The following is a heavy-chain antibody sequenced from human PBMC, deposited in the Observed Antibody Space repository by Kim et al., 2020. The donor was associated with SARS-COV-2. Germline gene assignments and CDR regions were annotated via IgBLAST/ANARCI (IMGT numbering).Heavy chain of an antibody. Sequence: GGSLRLSCAVSGFTFSNYGMYWVRQAPGKGLEWVSSISGRGGSPDYTDSVRGRFTISRDNSKGTLYLQMNSLRADDTAVYYCAKEQTKNVWILDYWGQGAVVTVSS. J-gene: IGHJ4*02. V-gene: IGHV3-23*01. CDR1: GFTFSNYG. CDR2: ISGRGGSP. D-gene: IGHD3-16*01. CDR3: AKEQTKNVWILDY.